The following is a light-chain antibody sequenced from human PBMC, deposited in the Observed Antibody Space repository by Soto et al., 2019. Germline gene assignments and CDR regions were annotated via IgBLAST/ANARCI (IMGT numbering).Light chain of an antibody. Sequence: EIVLTQSGATVSLSPGERATLSCRASQSVSSYLAWYQQKPGQAPRLLIYGASNRATGIPDRFSGSGSGTDFTLTISRLEPEDFAVYYCQQYGSSGTFGQGTKVDIK. V-gene: IGKV3-20*01. CDR1: QSVSSY. CDR3: QQYGSSGT. J-gene: IGKJ1*01. CDR2: GAS.